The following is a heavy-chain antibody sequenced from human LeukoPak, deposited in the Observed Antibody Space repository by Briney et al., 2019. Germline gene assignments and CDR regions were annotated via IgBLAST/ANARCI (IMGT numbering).Heavy chain of an antibody. J-gene: IGHJ4*02. CDR3: ARVYSSGSVDY. CDR1: GGSISSYY. V-gene: IGHV4-59*01. Sequence: SETLSLTCTVSGGSISSYYWSWIRQPPGKGLEWIGYIYYSGSTNYNPSLKSRVTISVDTSRNQFSLKLSSVTAADTAVYYCARVYSSGSVDYWGQGNLVTVSS. CDR2: IYYSGST. D-gene: IGHD6-19*01.